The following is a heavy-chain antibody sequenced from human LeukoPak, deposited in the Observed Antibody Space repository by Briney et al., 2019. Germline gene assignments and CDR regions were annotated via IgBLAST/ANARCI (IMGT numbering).Heavy chain of an antibody. Sequence: GQSLKISSKGPGYLFPNYWIAWVRQTPGKGLEWMGIIWPGDSDTRYNPPLRGRVTISVDKSIATAYLQWSSLKASDTAMYYCARQTTNFYGSGSYVYWGEGTPVTVSS. CDR2: IWPGDSDT. D-gene: IGHD3-10*01. CDR1: GYLFPNYW. V-gene: IGHV5-51*01. J-gene: IGHJ4*02. CDR3: ARQTTNFYGSGSYVY.